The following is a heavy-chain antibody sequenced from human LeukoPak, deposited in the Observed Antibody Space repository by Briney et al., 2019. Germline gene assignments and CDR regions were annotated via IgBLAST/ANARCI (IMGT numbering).Heavy chain of an antibody. CDR3: VRGYSFGPYGMDV. Sequence: GGSLRLSCSASGFPFSSSAMHWVRQAPGKGLEYVSAISDSGGSTYYAESVKGRFTISRANSKNTLYLQVGSLRAEDTAVYFCVRGYSFGPYGMDVWGQGTTVTVSS. J-gene: IGHJ6*02. CDR1: GFPFSSSA. V-gene: IGHV3-64D*09. D-gene: IGHD2-15*01. CDR2: ISDSGGST.